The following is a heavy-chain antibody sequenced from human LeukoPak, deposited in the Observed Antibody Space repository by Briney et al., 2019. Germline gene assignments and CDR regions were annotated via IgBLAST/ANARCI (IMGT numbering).Heavy chain of an antibody. CDR2: IYHSGST. CDR1: GFTFTSHGM. J-gene: IGHJ6*03. D-gene: IGHD3-22*01. CDR3: ARVRYYDSSGYYYGDYYYMDV. V-gene: IGHV4-4*02. Sequence: GTLRLSCAASGFTFTSHGMNWVRQPPGKGLEWIGEIYHSGSTNYNPSLKSRVTMSVDTSKNQFSLKLSSVTAADTAVYYCARVRYYDSSGYYYGDYYYMDVWGKGTTVTISS.